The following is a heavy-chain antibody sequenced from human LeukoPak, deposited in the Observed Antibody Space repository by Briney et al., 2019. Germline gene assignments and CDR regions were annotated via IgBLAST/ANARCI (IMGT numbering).Heavy chain of an antibody. V-gene: IGHV3-53*01. J-gene: IGHJ4*02. Sequence: GGSLRLSCAASGFTVITNDMTWVRQAPGKGLEWVSVLYSDGNTKYADSVQGRFTISRDNAKNTLYLEMNSLSPDDTAVYYCARGVEPLAANTLAYWGQGTLVTVSS. CDR1: GFTVITND. CDR3: ARGVEPLAANTLAY. CDR2: LYSDGNT. D-gene: IGHD1-14*01.